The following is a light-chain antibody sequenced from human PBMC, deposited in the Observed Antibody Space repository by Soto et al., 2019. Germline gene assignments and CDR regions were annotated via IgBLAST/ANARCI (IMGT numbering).Light chain of an antibody. CDR2: DAS. Sequence: DIQMTQSPSSLSASVGDRVTISCRASQSISGYLNWYQQKPGKAPKLLIFDASSLQSGVPSRFSGRGSGAEYTLTISSLQPEDFADYFCQHSYSNFPITFGQGTRLEIK. CDR1: QSISGY. V-gene: IGKV1-39*01. J-gene: IGKJ5*01. CDR3: QHSYSNFPIT.